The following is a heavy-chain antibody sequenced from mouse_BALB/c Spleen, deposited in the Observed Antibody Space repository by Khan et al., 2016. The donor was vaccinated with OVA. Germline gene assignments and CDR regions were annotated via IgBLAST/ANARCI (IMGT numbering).Heavy chain of an antibody. V-gene: IGHV1-4*01. D-gene: IGHD2-14*01. Sequence: VQLQQSGAELARPGASVKMSCKASGYTFTSHTMHWVKQRPGQGLEWIGYINPRSDYTQYNQKFNDKATLNADISSSTAYMQLSSLTSEDSAVYYCARRTTEYALDYWGQGTSVTVSS. J-gene: IGHJ4*01. CDR2: INPRSDYT. CDR3: ARRTTEYALDY. CDR1: GYTFTSHT.